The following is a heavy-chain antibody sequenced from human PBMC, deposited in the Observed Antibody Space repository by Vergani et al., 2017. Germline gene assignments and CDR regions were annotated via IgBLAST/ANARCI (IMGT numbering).Heavy chain of an antibody. CDR2: IRNKANDYTT. Sequence: EVQLVETGGGLTQPGGSLRLSCAVSGFTVSSNYMDWVRQAPGKGLEWVGRIRNKANDYTTQYAASVKGRFTISRDDSKSYLYLQMNSLQTEDTALYYCVRVKGSNWNDHLYDIWGQGTLVTVSS. D-gene: IGHD1-1*01. J-gene: IGHJ3*02. CDR3: VRVKGSNWNDHLYDI. V-gene: IGHV3-72*01. CDR1: GFTVSSNY.